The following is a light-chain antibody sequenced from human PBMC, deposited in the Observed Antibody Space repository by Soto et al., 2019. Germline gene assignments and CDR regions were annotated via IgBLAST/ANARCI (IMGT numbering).Light chain of an antibody. J-gene: IGKJ1*01. Sequence: DIQMTQSPSTLSASVGDRVTITCRASQSLSDWLAWYQQKPGKAPKLLIYDASNLESGVPSRFSGSGSGTEFTLTISSLQPDDFATYYCQQYNTYSWTFGQGTKVEVK. V-gene: IGKV1-5*01. CDR1: QSLSDW. CDR3: QQYNTYSWT. CDR2: DAS.